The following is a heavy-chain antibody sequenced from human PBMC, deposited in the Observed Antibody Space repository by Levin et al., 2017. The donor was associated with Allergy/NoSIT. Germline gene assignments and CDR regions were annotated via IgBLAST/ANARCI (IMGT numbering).Heavy chain of an antibody. V-gene: IGHV4-59*02. CDR1: GGSVSSDY. Sequence: SCTVSGGSVSSDYWSWIRQPPGKGLEWIGYIYSGNTNFNPALKSRVTMLVDMSKNQLSLKLTSVTAADTAVYYCARVADWRRNYGYFDFWGRGALVTVSS. D-gene: IGHD3-10*01. J-gene: IGHJ4*02. CDR3: ARVADWRRNYGYFDF. CDR2: IYSGNT.